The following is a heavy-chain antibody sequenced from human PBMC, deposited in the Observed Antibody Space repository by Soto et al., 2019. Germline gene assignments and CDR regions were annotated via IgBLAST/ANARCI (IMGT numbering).Heavy chain of an antibody. CDR1: GGTFSSYA. Sequence: QVQLVQSGAEVKKSGSSVKVSCKASGGTFSSYAISWVRQAPGQGLEWMGGIIPIFGTANYAQKFQGRVTITADESTSTAYMELSSLRSEDTAVYYCARDHSGYDFYYYYGMYVWGQGTTVTVSS. J-gene: IGHJ6*02. V-gene: IGHV1-69*01. CDR3: ARDHSGYDFYYYYGMYV. CDR2: IIPIFGTA. D-gene: IGHD5-12*01.